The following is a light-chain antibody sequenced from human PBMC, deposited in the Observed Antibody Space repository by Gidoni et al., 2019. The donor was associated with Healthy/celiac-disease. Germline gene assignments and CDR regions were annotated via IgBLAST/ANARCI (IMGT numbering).Light chain of an antibody. V-gene: IGKV1-9*01. Sequence: LTQSPSSLSASVGDRVTITCRASQRISSYLTWYQPKPGKAPKLLIYAASTLQSGVPSRFSGSGSGTDFTLTISSLQPEDFATYYCQQLNSYPTTFGPGTKVDIK. CDR3: QQLNSYPTT. CDR1: QRISSY. CDR2: AAS. J-gene: IGKJ3*01.